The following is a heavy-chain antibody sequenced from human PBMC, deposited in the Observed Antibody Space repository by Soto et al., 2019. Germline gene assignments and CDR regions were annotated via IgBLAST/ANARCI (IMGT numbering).Heavy chain of an antibody. CDR3: ARVQDYYGMDV. Sequence: QVQLVQSGAEVKKPGSAVKVSCKASGGTFSSYTISWVRQAPGQGLEWMGRIIPILGIANYAQKFQGRVTITADKSTSTAYMELSSLRSEDTAVYYCARVQDYYGMDVWGQGTTVTVSS. J-gene: IGHJ6*02. CDR1: GGTFSSYT. CDR2: IIPILGIA. V-gene: IGHV1-69*02.